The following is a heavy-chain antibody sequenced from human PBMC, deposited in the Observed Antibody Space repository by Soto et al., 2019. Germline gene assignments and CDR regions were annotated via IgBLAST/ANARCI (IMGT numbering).Heavy chain of an antibody. Sequence: GSLRLSCAASVFTFHIYSMKWVGQAPGKGLEWVSSISSSSSYIYYADSVKGRFTISRDKAKNSLYLQMNSLRTEDTALYYCAKALSGYTYGPFDYWGQGTLVTVSS. J-gene: IGHJ4*02. CDR1: VFTFHIYS. CDR3: AKALSGYTYGPFDY. V-gene: IGHV3-21*04. CDR2: ISSSSSYI. D-gene: IGHD5-18*01.